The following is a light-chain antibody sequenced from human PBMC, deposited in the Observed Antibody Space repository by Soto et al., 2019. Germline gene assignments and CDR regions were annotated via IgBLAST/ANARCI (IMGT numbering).Light chain of an antibody. Sequence: PVGRAPLSFISSQSVSSSHLAWYQHKPGQAPRLLIYAASSRATGSPDRFSGGGSGTEFTLTISSLQPDDFATYYCQQYNSYSGTFGQGTKVDI. CDR2: AAS. J-gene: IGKJ1*01. V-gene: IGKV3-20*01. CDR3: QQYNSYSGT. CDR1: QSVSSSH.